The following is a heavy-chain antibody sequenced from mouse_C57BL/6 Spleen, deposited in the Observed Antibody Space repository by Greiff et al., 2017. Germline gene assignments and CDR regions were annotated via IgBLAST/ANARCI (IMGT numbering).Heavy chain of an antibody. V-gene: IGHV3-6*01. CDR3: AREPHFDY. CDR1: GYSITSGYY. Sequence: ESGPGLVKPSQSLSLTCSVTGYSITSGYYWNWIRQFPGNKLEWMGYISYDGSNNYNPSLKNRISITRDTSKNQFFLKLNSVTTEDTATYYCAREPHFDYWGQGTTLTVSS. J-gene: IGHJ2*01. CDR2: ISYDGSN.